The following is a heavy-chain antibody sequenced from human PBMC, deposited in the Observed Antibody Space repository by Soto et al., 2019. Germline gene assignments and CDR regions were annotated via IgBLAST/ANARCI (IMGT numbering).Heavy chain of an antibody. CDR2: INHSGST. Sequence: SETLSLTCAVYGGSFSGYYWSWIPQPPGKGLEWIGEINHSGSTNYNPSLKSRVTISVDTSKNQFSLKLSSVTAADTAVYYCARLPHHSSRNYYYYGMDVWGQGTTVTVSS. CDR1: GGSFSGYY. J-gene: IGHJ6*02. CDR3: ARLPHHSSRNYYYYGMDV. V-gene: IGHV4-34*01. D-gene: IGHD6-13*01.